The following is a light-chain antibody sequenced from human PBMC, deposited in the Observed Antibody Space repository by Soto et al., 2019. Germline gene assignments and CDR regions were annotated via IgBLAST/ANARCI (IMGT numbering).Light chain of an antibody. V-gene: IGLV1-51*01. Sequence: QSALTQPPSVSAAPGQKVTISCSGSSSNIGNNYVSWYQQLPGTAPKLLIYDNYKRPSGIPDRFSGSKSGTSATLGITGLQTGDEADYYCGTWDDSLSVVFGGGTKVTVL. CDR2: DNY. J-gene: IGLJ2*01. CDR1: SSNIGNNY. CDR3: GTWDDSLSVV.